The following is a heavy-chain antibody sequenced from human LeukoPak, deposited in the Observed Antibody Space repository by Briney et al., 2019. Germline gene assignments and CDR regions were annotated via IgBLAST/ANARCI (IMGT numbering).Heavy chain of an antibody. Sequence: PGRSLRLSFAASGFTFNSAWMSWVRQAPGKGLEWVGRIKSKTDGGTTDYAAPVKGRFTISRDDSKNTLYLRLDSLKTEDTAVYYCTTDDNSGLSDYWGEGTLVTVSS. V-gene: IGHV3-15*01. CDR2: IKSKTDGGTT. J-gene: IGHJ4*02. D-gene: IGHD3-22*01. CDR1: GFTFNSAW. CDR3: TTDDNSGLSDY.